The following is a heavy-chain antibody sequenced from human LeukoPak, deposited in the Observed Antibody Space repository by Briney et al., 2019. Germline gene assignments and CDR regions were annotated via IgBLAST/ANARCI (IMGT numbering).Heavy chain of an antibody. J-gene: IGHJ4*02. Sequence: ASVKVSCKASGYTFTGYYMHWVRQAPGQGLEWMGWINPNSGGTNYAQKFQGRVTITADKSTSTAYMELSSLRSEDTAVYYCARVGSSSSTHYFDYWGQGTLVTVSS. V-gene: IGHV1-2*02. CDR2: INPNSGGT. CDR1: GYTFTGYY. CDR3: ARVGSSSSTHYFDY. D-gene: IGHD6-6*01.